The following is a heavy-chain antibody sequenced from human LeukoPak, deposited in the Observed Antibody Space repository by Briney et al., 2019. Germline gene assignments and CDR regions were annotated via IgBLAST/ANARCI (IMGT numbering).Heavy chain of an antibody. V-gene: IGHV5-51*01. D-gene: IGHD2-15*01. Sequence: GESLKISCRGSGYNFTNYWIGWVRQMPGKGLEWMGIIYPGDSDTRYSPSFQGQVTISADKSLGTAYLQWSSLKASDTAMYYCARRGLCSGGSCYGLSDYWGQGTLVTVSS. CDR3: ARRGLCSGGSCYGLSDY. CDR2: IYPGDSDT. CDR1: GYNFTNYW. J-gene: IGHJ4*02.